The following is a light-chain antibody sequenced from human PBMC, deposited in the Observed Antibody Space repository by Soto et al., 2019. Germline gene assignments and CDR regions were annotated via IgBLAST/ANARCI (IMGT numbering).Light chain of an antibody. J-gene: IGKJ5*01. CDR3: QQGYSSAIT. V-gene: IGKV1-39*01. Sequence: DIQMTQSPSSLSASVGDRVTITCRASQSIGKHLNWYQQKPGKAPKFLIYSVSSLQSGVPSRFSGSGPGTDFTLTINSLQPEDFATYYCQQGYSSAITFGQGTRLEI. CDR1: QSIGKH. CDR2: SVS.